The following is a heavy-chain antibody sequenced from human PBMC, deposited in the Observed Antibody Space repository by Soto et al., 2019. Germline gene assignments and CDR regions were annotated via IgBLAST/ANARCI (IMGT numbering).Heavy chain of an antibody. D-gene: IGHD6-6*01. CDR3: ARVLRYSSSSNYYYGMDV. CDR1: GGPISSGDYY. V-gene: IGHV4-30-4*01. J-gene: IGHJ6*02. Sequence: SETLSLTCTVSGGPISSGDYYWSWIRQPPGKGLEWIGYIYYSGSTYYNPSLKSRVTISVDTSKNQFSLKLSSVTAADTAVYYCARVLRYSSSSNYYYGMDVWGQGTTVTVS. CDR2: IYYSGST.